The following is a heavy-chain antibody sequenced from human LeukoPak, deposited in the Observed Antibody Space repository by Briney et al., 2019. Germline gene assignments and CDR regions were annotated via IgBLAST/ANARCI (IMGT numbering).Heavy chain of an antibody. CDR2: INHSGST. J-gene: IGHJ5*02. CDR1: GGSFSGYY. V-gene: IGHV4-34*01. D-gene: IGHD6-6*01. CDR3: AKEGIAARPPWNWFDP. Sequence: RTSETLSLTCAVYGGSFSGYYWSWIRQPPGKGLEWIGEINHSGSTNYNPSLKSRVTISVDTSKNQFSLKLSSVTAADTAVYYCAKEGIAARPPWNWFDPWGQGTLVTVSS.